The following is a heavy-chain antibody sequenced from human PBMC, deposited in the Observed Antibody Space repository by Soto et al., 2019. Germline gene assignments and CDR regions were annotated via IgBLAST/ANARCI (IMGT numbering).Heavy chain of an antibody. CDR2: IWYDGSNK. Sequence: VQLVESGGGLVKAGESLRVSCAASGFTFSNAWMSWVRQAPGKGLEWVAVIWYDGSNKYYADSVKGRFTISRDNSKNTLYLQMNSLRAEDTAVYYCAREGGYGDYDYYYGMDVWGQGTTVTVSS. CDR3: AREGGYGDYDYYYGMDV. D-gene: IGHD4-17*01. V-gene: IGHV3-33*08. CDR1: GFTFSNAW. J-gene: IGHJ6*02.